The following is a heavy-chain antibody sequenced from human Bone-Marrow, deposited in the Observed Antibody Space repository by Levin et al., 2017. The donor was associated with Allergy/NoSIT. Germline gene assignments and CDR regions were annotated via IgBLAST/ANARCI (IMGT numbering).Heavy chain of an antibody. CDR1: GFTFGDYA. CDR2: IRSKAYGGTT. D-gene: IGHD1-26*01. Sequence: PGGSLRLSCTASGFTFGDYAMSWFRQAPGKGLEWVGFIRSKAYGGTTEYAASVKGRFTISRDDSKSIAYLQMNSLKTEDTAVYYCTRDPRSQWELRYYYYYGMDVWGQGTTVTVSS. CDR3: TRDPRSQWELRYYYYYGMDV. J-gene: IGHJ6*02. V-gene: IGHV3-49*03.